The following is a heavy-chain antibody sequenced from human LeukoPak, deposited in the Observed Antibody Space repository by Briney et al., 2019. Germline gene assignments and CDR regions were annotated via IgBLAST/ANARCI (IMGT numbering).Heavy chain of an antibody. CDR1: GFSISSGYY. Sequence: PSETLSLTCTVSGFSISSGYYWDWIRQPPGKGLEWIGSINHSGSTYYNPSLKSRFTMSADTSKNQSSMILSSVTAADTAVYYCARVDATIIRAFDIWGQGTMVTVSS. CDR3: ARVDATIIRAFDI. V-gene: IGHV4-38-2*02. CDR2: INHSGST. D-gene: IGHD5-18*01. J-gene: IGHJ3*02.